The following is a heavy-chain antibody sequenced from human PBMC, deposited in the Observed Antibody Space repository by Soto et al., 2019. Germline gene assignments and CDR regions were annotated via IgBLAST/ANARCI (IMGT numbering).Heavy chain of an antibody. CDR1: GYTFTSYA. J-gene: IGHJ6*02. CDR3: ARKFYLVKPEPSQHYFLGMDV. Sequence: ASVKVSCKASGYTFTSYAMHWVRQAPGQRLEWMGWINAGNGNTKYSQKFQGRVTITRDTSASTAYMELSSLRSEDTAVYYCARKFYLVKPEPSQHYFLGMDVWGPGTTGTGS. CDR2: INAGNGNT. V-gene: IGHV1-3*01. D-gene: IGHD3-9*01.